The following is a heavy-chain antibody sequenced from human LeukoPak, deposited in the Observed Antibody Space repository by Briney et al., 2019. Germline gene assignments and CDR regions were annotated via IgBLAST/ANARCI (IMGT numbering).Heavy chain of an antibody. V-gene: IGHV3-7*01. CDR3: ARDQGAAGDF. CDR2: IDQSGNEK. D-gene: IGHD6-13*01. CDR1: GFIFSRYW. J-gene: IGHJ4*02. Sequence: GGSLRLSCAASGFIFSRYWMTWVRQAPGKGLEWVANIDQSGNEKFYVDSVKGQFTISRDNSKNSLYLQLNSLRVEDTAVYYCARDQGAAGDFWGQGTLVTVSS.